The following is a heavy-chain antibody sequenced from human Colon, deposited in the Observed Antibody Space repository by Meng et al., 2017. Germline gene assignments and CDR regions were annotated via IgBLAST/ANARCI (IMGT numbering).Heavy chain of an antibody. Sequence: GESLKISCTPSGFIIANNWMRWVRHVPGKGLECLANIKPDGSETNYVDSVRGRFTISRDNAKNSLYLQMNSLRAEDTAVYYCATLVRGAGTDYWGQGTLVTVSS. J-gene: IGHJ4*02. V-gene: IGHV3-7*01. CDR1: GFIIANNW. CDR3: ATLVRGAGTDY. CDR2: IKPDGSET. D-gene: IGHD1-26*01.